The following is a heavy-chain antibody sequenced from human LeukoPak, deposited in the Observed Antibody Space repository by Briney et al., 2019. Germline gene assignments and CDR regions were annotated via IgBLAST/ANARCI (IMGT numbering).Heavy chain of an antibody. CDR3: ARDAANIAVVGDPFFDY. Sequence: GGSLRLSCAASGFTFSNYWMHWVRQAPGKGLVWVTRINTDGSTTSYADSVEGRFTISRDNSKNTLYLQMNSLRAEDTAVYYCARDAANIAVVGDPFFDYWGQGTLVTVSS. CDR1: GFTFSNYW. D-gene: IGHD6-19*01. J-gene: IGHJ4*02. CDR2: INTDGSTT. V-gene: IGHV3-74*01.